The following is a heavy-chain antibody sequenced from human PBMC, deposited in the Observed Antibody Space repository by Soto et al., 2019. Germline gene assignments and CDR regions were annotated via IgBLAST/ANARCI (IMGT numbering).Heavy chain of an antibody. CDR2: IYYSGRT. Sequence: SATLSLTCTVSGGSISSGGYYWSWIRQHPGKGLEWIGYIYYSGRTYYNPSLHSRVSIAVDTTENQFSLKLTSVTAADTSVYYCARGSFSSSSSWFDPWGRGTLVTVSS. V-gene: IGHV4-31*03. D-gene: IGHD6-6*01. J-gene: IGHJ5*02. CDR1: GGSISSGGYY. CDR3: ARGSFSSSSSWFDP.